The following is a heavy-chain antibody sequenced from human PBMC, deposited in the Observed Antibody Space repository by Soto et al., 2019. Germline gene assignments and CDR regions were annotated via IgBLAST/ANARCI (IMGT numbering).Heavy chain of an antibody. D-gene: IGHD2-8*01. CDR1: GYTFTRYG. V-gene: IGHV1-18*01. J-gene: IGHJ6*02. Sequence: QGQLVQSGGEVKXPGASVKVSCKASGYTFTRYGISWVRQAPGQGLEWMGWISGYNGDTKYAQKFQGRVTMTVDTSTTTAYMELRSLTSDDRAVYYCAKNGQPPYYYYGMDVWGQGTTVTVSS. CDR3: AKNGQPPYYYYGMDV. CDR2: ISGYNGDT.